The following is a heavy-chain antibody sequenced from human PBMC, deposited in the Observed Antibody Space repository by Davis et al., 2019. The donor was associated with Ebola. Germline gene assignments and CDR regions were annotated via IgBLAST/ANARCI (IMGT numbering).Heavy chain of an antibody. CDR1: GYTFTTSS. CDR3: ARDTLGRALFDY. Sequence: ASVKVSCKASGYTFTTSSISWVRQAPGQGLEWMGWISGHNANTNYAQKFQGRVTITTDTSTSTAYMELRSLRSDDTALYYCARDTLGRALFDYWGQGTLVTVSS. V-gene: IGHV1-18*01. J-gene: IGHJ4*02. D-gene: IGHD2/OR15-2a*01. CDR2: ISGHNANT.